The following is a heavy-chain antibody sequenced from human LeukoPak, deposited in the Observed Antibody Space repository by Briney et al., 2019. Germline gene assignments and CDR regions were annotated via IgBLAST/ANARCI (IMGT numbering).Heavy chain of an antibody. CDR2: INWNGGST. J-gene: IGHJ6*03. Sequence: PGGSLRLSCAASGFTFGDYGMSWVRQAPGKGLEWVSGINWNGGSTGYADSVKGRFTISRDNAKNSLYLQMNSLRAEDTALYYCARTAIVVGNYYYYYMDVWGKGTTVTVSS. D-gene: IGHD3-22*01. CDR1: GFTFGDYG. CDR3: ARTAIVVGNYYYYYMDV. V-gene: IGHV3-20*04.